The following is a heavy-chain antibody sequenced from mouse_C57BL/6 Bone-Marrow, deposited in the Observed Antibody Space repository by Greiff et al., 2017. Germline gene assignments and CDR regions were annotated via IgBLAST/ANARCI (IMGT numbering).Heavy chain of an antibody. CDR2: INPNNGGT. Sequence: EVQLQQSGPELVKPGASVKISCKASGYTFTDYYMNWVKQSHGKSLEWIGDINPNNGGTSYNQKFKGKATLTVDKSSSTAYMELRSLTSEDSAVYYCVGCSPRWYFDVWGTGTTVTVSS. J-gene: IGHJ1*03. D-gene: IGHD1-1*01. V-gene: IGHV1-26*01. CDR1: GYTFTDYY. CDR3: VGCSPRWYFDV.